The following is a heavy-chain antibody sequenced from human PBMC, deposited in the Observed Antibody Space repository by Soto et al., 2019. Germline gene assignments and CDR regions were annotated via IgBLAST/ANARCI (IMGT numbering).Heavy chain of an antibody. Sequence: PGGSLRLSCAASGFIFNKYAVNWVRQAPGKGLEWVSAITSSGDTTDYAEFVRGRFTISRDNSINALYLHMRSLRPEDTAVYYCAHPRGYGVFDAVDIWGQGTMVTVSS. CDR1: GFIFNKYA. D-gene: IGHD4-17*01. V-gene: IGHV3-23*01. J-gene: IGHJ3*02. CDR3: AHPRGYGVFDAVDI. CDR2: ITSSGDTT.